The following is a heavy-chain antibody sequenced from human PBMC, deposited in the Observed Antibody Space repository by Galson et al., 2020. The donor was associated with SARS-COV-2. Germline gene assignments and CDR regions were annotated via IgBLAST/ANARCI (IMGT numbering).Heavy chain of an antibody. CDR3: ASGVGASFDY. V-gene: IGHV3-30-3*01. D-gene: IGHD1-26*01. CDR1: GFTFSSYA. CDR2: ISYDGSNK. Sequence: GESLKISCASSGFTFSSYAMHWVRQAPGKGLEWVAVISYDGSNKYYADSVKGRFTISRDTSKTTLYLQMNSLRAEDTAVYYCASGVGASFDYWGQGTLVTVSS. J-gene: IGHJ4*02.